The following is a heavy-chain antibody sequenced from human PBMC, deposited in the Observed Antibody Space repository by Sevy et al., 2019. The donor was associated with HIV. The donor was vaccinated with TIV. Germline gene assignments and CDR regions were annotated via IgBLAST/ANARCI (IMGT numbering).Heavy chain of an antibody. Sequence: KISCKASGGTFSRDGISWVRQAPGQGLEWMGGIISFFDMTNYAQKFQGRVTITADESTSTVYMELSSLRFEDTAVYYCARGGGSGWYYFDSWGQGTLVTVSS. CDR3: ARGGGSGWYYFDS. D-gene: IGHD6-19*01. V-gene: IGHV1-69*01. J-gene: IGHJ4*02. CDR2: IISFFDMT. CDR1: GGTFSRDG.